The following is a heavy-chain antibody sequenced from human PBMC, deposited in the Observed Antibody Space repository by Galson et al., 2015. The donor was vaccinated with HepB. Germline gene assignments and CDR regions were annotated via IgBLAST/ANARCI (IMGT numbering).Heavy chain of an antibody. CDR1: GYTSTSYY. CDR2: INPSGGST. V-gene: IGHV1-46*01. CDR3: ARGPIVVVTAINWFDP. J-gene: IGHJ5*02. Sequence: SVKVSCKASGYTSTSYYMHWVRQAPGQGLEWMGIINPSGGSTSYAQKFQGRVTMTRDTSTSTVYMELSSLRSEDTAVYYCARGPIVVVTAINWFDPWGQGTLVTVPS. D-gene: IGHD2-21*02.